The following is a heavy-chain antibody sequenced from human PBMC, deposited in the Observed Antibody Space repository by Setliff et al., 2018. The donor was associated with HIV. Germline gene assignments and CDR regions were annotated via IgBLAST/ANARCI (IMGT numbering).Heavy chain of an antibody. Sequence: LSLTCTVSGDSVSSRSYYWNWIRQPAGKGLEWIGRIYTSGSTNYNPSLKSRVTISVDTSKNQFSLRLSSVAAGDTAVDYCARSIVPVASGYYYFEYWGQGTLVTVSS. V-gene: IGHV4-61*02. J-gene: IGHJ4*02. CDR1: GDSVSSRSYY. D-gene: IGHD3-3*01. CDR2: IYTSGST. CDR3: ARSIVPVASGYYYFEY.